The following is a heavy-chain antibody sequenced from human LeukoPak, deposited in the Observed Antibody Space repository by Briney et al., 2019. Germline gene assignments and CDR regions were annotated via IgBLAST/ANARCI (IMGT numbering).Heavy chain of an antibody. D-gene: IGHD3-3*01. CDR3: ARVRFLEWLLPDGG. Sequence: ASVKVSCKASGYTFTNYAISWVRQAPGQGLEWMGWISAYNGNANYAQKLQGRITMTTDTSTSTAYMELRSLRSDDTAVYYCARVRFLEWLLPDGGWGQGTLVTVSS. CDR2: ISAYNGNA. CDR1: GYTFTNYA. J-gene: IGHJ4*02. V-gene: IGHV1-18*01.